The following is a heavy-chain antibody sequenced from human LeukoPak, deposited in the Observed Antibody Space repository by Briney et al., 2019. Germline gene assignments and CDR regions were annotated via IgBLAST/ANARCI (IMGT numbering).Heavy chain of an antibody. CDR3: ETDKEWLTYFEY. CDR1: GFTFSSYA. Sequence: GRSLRLSCAASGFTFSSYAMHWVRQAPGKGLDWVAVIWYDGSTKYYADSVKGRFTISRDNSKNTLYLQMNSLRAEDTAVYYCETDKEWLTYFEYWGQGTLVTVSS. J-gene: IGHJ4*02. CDR2: IWYDGSTK. D-gene: IGHD3-3*01. V-gene: IGHV3-33*01.